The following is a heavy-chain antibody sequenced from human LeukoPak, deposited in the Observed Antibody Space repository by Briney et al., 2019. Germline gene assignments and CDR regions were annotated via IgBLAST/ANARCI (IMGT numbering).Heavy chain of an antibody. Sequence: TGGSLRLSCAASGLTFSSNWMHSVRQAPGKGLVWVSPINSDGSSTNYADSVRGRFPISRDNAKNTLYLQMNSLRAGDTAVYYCANYGSGYFYYWGQGTLVTVSS. CDR2: INSDGSST. CDR1: GLTFSSNW. CDR3: ANYGSGYFYY. V-gene: IGHV3-74*01. J-gene: IGHJ4*02. D-gene: IGHD3-3*01.